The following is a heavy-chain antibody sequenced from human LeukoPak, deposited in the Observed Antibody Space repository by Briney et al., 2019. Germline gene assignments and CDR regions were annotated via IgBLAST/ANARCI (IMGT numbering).Heavy chain of an antibody. CDR3: ARDLTGAFDY. V-gene: IGHV4-61*02. CDR2: MYRTGTT. CDR1: GGSITSGYYY. Sequence: SQTLSLTCCVSGGSITSGYYYWSWIRQSPEKGLEWIGRMYRTGTTNYNPSLKSRVTMSRDTSKNQFSLNLSSVTAADTAVYYCARDLTGAFDYWGQGTLVTVSS. D-gene: IGHD3-9*01. J-gene: IGHJ4*02.